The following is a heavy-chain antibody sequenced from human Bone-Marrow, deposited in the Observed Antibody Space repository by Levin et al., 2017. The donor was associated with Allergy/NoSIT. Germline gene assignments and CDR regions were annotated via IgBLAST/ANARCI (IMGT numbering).Heavy chain of an antibody. CDR2: ISGSGGST. D-gene: IGHD3-22*01. Sequence: PGGSLRLSCAASGFTFSSYAMSWVRQAPGKGLEWVSAISGSGGSTYYADSVKGRFTISRDNSKNTLYLQMNSLRAEDPAVYYCAKHLRDSSGYYRYFDYWGQGTLVTVSS. V-gene: IGHV3-23*01. J-gene: IGHJ4*02. CDR1: GFTFSSYA. CDR3: AKHLRDSSGYYRYFDY.